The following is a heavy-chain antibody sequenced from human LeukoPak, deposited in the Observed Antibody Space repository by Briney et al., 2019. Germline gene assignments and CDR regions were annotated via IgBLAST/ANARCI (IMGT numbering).Heavy chain of an antibody. J-gene: IGHJ6*04. V-gene: IGHV3-33*01. D-gene: IGHD3-10*01. Sequence: GRSLRLSCAASVFTFSSYGMHWVRQAPGKGLEWVAVIWYDGSNKYYADSVKGRFTISRDNSKNTLYLQMNSLRAEDTAVYYCAREGQTYYYGSGSPTDYGMDVWGKGTTVTVSS. CDR2: IWYDGSNK. CDR1: VFTFSSYG. CDR3: AREGQTYYYGSGSPTDYGMDV.